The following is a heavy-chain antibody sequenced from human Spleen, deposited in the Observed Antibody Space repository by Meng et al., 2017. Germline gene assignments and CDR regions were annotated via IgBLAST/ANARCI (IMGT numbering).Heavy chain of an antibody. CDR2: IKSNNDGGTT. CDR3: GTDIYD. D-gene: IGHD2/OR15-2a*01. Sequence: EVRLEESWGGLVKPGGSLRLSCAASGFTFTTAWMTWVRRTPGRGLEWVGRIKSNNDGGTTDYAAPVKGRFTISRDDSKSTLYLQMNSLKIEDTAMYYCGTDIYDWGQGTLVTVSS. J-gene: IGHJ4*02. V-gene: IGHV3-15*01. CDR1: GFTFTTAW.